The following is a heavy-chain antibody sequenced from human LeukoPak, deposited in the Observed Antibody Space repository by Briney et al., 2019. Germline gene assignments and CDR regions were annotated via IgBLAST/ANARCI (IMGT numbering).Heavy chain of an antibody. CDR1: GFTFSSYS. CDR3: ARDLTGPDTAMVAMDV. D-gene: IGHD5-18*01. CDR2: ISSSSSYI. V-gene: IGHV3-21*01. Sequence: GSLRLSCAASGFTFSSYSMNWVRQAPGKGLEWVASISSSSSYIYYADSVKGRFTISRDNAKNSLYLQMNSLRAEDTAVYYCARDLTGPDTAMVAMDVWGKGTTVTVSS. J-gene: IGHJ6*04.